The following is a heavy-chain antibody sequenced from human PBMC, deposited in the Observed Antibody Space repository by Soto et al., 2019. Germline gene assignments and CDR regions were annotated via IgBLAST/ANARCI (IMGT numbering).Heavy chain of an antibody. CDR2: IKQDGSEN. CDR1: GFSLSRYW. J-gene: IGHJ6*02. CDR3: ARGGYDFWFAMDV. V-gene: IGHV3-7*05. Sequence: GGSLRLSCAASGFSLSRYWMSWVRQAPGKGLEWVANIKQDGSENYYVDSVKGRFTISRDNAQNSLYLQMNSLRAEDTAMYYCARGGYDFWFAMDVWGQGTTVTVSS. D-gene: IGHD3-3*01.